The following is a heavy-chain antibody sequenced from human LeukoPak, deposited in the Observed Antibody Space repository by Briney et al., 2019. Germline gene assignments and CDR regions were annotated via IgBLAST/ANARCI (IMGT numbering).Heavy chain of an antibody. D-gene: IGHD3-10*01. CDR1: GGSISSSSYY. Sequence: SETLSLTCTVSGGSISSSSYYWGWIRQPPGKGLEWIGSIYYSGSTYYNPSLKSRVTISVDTSKNQFSLKLSSVTAADTAVYYCARGQRLHYYGSGSYPYWGQGTLVTVSS. V-gene: IGHV4-39*01. CDR3: ARGQRLHYYGSGSYPY. CDR2: IYYSGST. J-gene: IGHJ4*02.